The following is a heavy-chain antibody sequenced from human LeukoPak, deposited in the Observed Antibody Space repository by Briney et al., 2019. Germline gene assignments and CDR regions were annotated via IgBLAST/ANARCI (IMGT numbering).Heavy chain of an antibody. CDR1: GFTFSSYG. CDR2: ISCDGSNK. V-gene: IGHV3-30*03. CDR3: ARDIYCSSTSCYGGGTLNDY. J-gene: IGHJ4*02. Sequence: GGSLRLSCAASGFTFSSYGMHWVRQAPGKGLEWVAVISCDGSNKYYADSVKGRFTISRDNAKNSLYLQMNSLRAEDTAVYYCARDIYCSSTSCYGGGTLNDYWGQGTLVTVSS. D-gene: IGHD2-2*01.